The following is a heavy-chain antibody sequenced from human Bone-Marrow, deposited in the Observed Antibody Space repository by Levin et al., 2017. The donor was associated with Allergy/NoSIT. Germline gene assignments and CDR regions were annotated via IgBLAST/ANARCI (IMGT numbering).Heavy chain of an antibody. CDR1: GFSFSDFA. CDR3: TRLGDIVVVVAPDC. V-gene: IGHV3-73*01. D-gene: IGHD2-15*01. CDR2: IRNRANSYAT. J-gene: IGHJ4*02. Sequence: GGSLRLSCAASGFSFSDFAIHWVRQASGKGLEWVGRIRNRANSYATVYAASVEGRFTMSRDDSKNTAYLQMNNLKTEDTAVYYCTRLGDIVVVVAPDCWGQGTLVTVSS.